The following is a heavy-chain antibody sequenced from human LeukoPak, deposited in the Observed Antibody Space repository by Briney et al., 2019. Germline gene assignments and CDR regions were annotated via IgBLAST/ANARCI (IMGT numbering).Heavy chain of an antibody. CDR3: ARGDFGYCGGGSCYSGDY. D-gene: IGHD2-15*01. CDR1: GGTFSSYA. Sequence: RASVKVSCKASGGTFSSYAISWVRQAPGQGLEWMGGIIPIFGTANYAQKFQGRVTITADESTSTAYMELSSLRYEDTAVYYCARGDFGYCGGGSCYSGDYWGQGTLVTVSS. J-gene: IGHJ4*02. V-gene: IGHV1-69*01. CDR2: IIPIFGTA.